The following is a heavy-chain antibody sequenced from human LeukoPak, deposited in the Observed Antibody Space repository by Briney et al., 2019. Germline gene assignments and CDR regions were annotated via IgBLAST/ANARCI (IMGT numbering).Heavy chain of an antibody. V-gene: IGHV4-59*08. J-gene: IGHJ4*02. CDR3: ARLGSVAMPFDY. Sequence: SETLSLTCTVSGGSMTNYYWNWIRQPPGKGLEWIGYSYYSGSTNYNPSLKSRVNISVDTSKNQFSLNLSSVTAADTAVYYCARLGSVAMPFDYWGQGTLVTVSS. CDR1: GGSMTNYY. D-gene: IGHD2-2*01. CDR2: SYYSGST.